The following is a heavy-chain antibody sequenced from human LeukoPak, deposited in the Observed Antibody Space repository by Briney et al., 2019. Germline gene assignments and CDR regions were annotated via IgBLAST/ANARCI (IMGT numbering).Heavy chain of an antibody. V-gene: IGHV3-30*03. CDR2: ISYDGSNK. Sequence: GGSLRLSCAASGFTFSSYAMHWVRQAPGKGLEWVALISYDGSNKYYADSVEGRFTISRDNAKNSLYLQMNSLRAEDTALYYCAREKGGTIFGVLIGAFDIWGQGTMVTVSS. J-gene: IGHJ3*02. CDR3: AREKGGTIFGVLIGAFDI. D-gene: IGHD3-3*01. CDR1: GFTFSSYA.